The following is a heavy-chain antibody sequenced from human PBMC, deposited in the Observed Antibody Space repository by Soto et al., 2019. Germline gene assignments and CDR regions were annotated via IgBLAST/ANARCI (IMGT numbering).Heavy chain of an antibody. CDR2: ISYDGSNK. J-gene: IGHJ4*02. D-gene: IGHD2-15*01. Sequence: QVQLVESGGGVVQPGRSLRLSCAASGFTFSSYAMHWVRQAPGKGLEWVAVISYDGSNKYYADSVKGRFTISRDNSKNTLYLQMNSLRAEDTAVYYFARSIVVVVAAPSTSVDYCGQGTLVTVSS. CDR1: GFTFSSYA. CDR3: ARSIVVVVAAPSTSVDY. V-gene: IGHV3-30-3*01.